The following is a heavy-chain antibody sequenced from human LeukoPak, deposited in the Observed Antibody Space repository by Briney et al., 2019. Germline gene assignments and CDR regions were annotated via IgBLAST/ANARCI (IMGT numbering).Heavy chain of an antibody. D-gene: IGHD5-24*01. CDR2: IGSDYKT. CDR3: ARKGGDGSSYRHFDL. CDR1: GFTIGGFA. V-gene: IGHV3-23*01. Sequence: PGGSLRLSCAASGFTIGGFAMTWVRQAPGKGLEWVSSIGSDYKTHYSESVKGRFTISRDNAKNSLYLQMNSLRDEDTAVYYCARKGGDGSSYRHFDLWGRGTLVTVSS. J-gene: IGHJ2*01.